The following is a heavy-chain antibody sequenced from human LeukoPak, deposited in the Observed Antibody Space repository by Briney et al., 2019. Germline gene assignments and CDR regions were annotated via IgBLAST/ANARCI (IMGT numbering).Heavy chain of an antibody. D-gene: IGHD4-23*01. CDR1: GFTFSSYA. CDR2: IGGSGGST. CDR3: ANARWRTCFDY. Sequence: GGSLRLSCAASGFTFSSYAMSWVRQAPGKGLEWVSAIGGSGGSTYYADSVKGRFTISRDNSKNTLYLQMNSLRAEDTAVYYCANARWRTCFDYWGQGTLVTVSS. J-gene: IGHJ4*02. V-gene: IGHV3-23*01.